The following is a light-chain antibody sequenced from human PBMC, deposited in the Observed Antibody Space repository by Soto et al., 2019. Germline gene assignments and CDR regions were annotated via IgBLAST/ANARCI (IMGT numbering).Light chain of an antibody. Sequence: HSALTQPPYASGSLGQSVTISCTGTSSDVGGYNYVSWYQQHPGKAPKLMIYEVTKRPSGVPDRFSGSKSGNTASLTVSGLQAEDEADYYCNSYAGSNNFYVFGTGTQLTVL. CDR1: SSDVGGYNY. J-gene: IGLJ1*01. CDR3: NSYAGSNNFYV. CDR2: EVT. V-gene: IGLV2-8*01.